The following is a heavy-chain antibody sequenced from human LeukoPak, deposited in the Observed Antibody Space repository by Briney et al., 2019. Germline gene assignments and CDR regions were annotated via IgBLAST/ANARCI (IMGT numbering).Heavy chain of an antibody. D-gene: IGHD2/OR15-2a*01. J-gene: IGHJ6*03. CDR2: IIPIFGTA. V-gene: IGHV1-69*05. CDR1: GGTFSSYA. Sequence: SVKVSCKASGGTFSSYAISWVRQAPGQGLEWMGGIIPIFGTANYAQKFQGRVTITTDESTSSAYMELSSLRSEDTAVYYCATKYYGQYYYYYYMDVWGGGTTVTVSS. CDR3: ATKYYGQYYYYYYMDV.